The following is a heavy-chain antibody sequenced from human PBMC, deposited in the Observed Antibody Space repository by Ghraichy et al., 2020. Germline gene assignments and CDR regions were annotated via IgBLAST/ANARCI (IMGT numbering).Heavy chain of an antibody. D-gene: IGHD5-24*01. J-gene: IGHJ3*02. CDR1: GGSISSSNYQ. Sequence: SETLSLTCTVSGGSISSSNYQWDWIRQPPGKGLEWIGGLYNSATIYYNPSLQSLLTIAVDTSTKQFSLKLSSVTAADTAVYYGARRPRGDGSKNAFDIWGLGTMVTVSS. V-gene: IGHV4-39*01. CDR2: LYNSATI. CDR3: ARRPRGDGSKNAFDI.